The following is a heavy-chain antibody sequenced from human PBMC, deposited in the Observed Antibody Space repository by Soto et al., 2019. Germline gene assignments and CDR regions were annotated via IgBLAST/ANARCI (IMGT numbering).Heavy chain of an antibody. J-gene: IGHJ6*02. CDR3: AREIPAYYDFWSGYKYYYYYGMDV. Sequence: QVQLVQSGAEVKKPGASVKVSCKASGYTFTSYGISWVRQAPGQGLEWMGWISAYNGNTNYAQKLQGRVTMTTDTSASPAYMELRSLRSDDTAVYYCAREIPAYYDFWSGYKYYYYYGMDVWRQGTTVTVSS. CDR2: ISAYNGNT. V-gene: IGHV1-18*01. D-gene: IGHD3-3*01. CDR1: GYTFTSYG.